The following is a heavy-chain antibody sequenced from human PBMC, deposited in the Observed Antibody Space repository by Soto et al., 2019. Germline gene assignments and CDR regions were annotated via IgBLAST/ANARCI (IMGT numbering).Heavy chain of an antibody. V-gene: IGHV3-23*01. J-gene: IGHJ4*02. CDR1: GFTFSSYA. CDR2: ISGSGGST. CDR3: AKALFVVPAAMPFDY. Sequence: EVQLLESGGGLVQPGGSLRLSCAASGFTFSSYAMSWVRQAPGKGLEWVSAISGSGGSTYYADSVKGRFTISRDNSKNTLYLQMNSLRAEDTAVYYCAKALFVVPAAMPFDYWGQGTLVTVAS. D-gene: IGHD2-2*01.